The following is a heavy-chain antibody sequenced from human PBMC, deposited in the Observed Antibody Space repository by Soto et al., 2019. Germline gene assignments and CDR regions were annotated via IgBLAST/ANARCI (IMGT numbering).Heavy chain of an antibody. Sequence: PGGSLRLSCAASGFTFSNAWMSWVRQAPGKGLEWVGRIKSKTDGGTTDYAAPVKGRFTISRDDSKNTLYLQMNSLKTEDTAVYYCTTDPQYHSYYYDSSGYYARHWGQGTLVTVSS. CDR3: TTDPQYHSYYYDSSGYYARH. V-gene: IGHV3-15*01. CDR2: IKSKTDGGTT. CDR1: GFTFSNAW. D-gene: IGHD3-22*01. J-gene: IGHJ4*02.